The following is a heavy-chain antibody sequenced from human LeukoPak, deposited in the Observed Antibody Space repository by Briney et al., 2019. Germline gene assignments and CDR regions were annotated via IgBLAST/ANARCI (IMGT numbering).Heavy chain of an antibody. CDR2: IYYSGST. J-gene: IGHJ4*02. D-gene: IGHD5-12*01. CDR3: ARLGGYGYFDY. V-gene: IGHV4-59*01. CDR1: GGSISSYY. Sequence: KPSETLSLTCTASGGSISSYYWSWIRQPPGRGLEWIGYIYYSGSTNYNPSLKSRVTISVDTSKSQFSLKLSSVTAADTAVYYCARLGGYGYFDYWGQGTLVTVSS.